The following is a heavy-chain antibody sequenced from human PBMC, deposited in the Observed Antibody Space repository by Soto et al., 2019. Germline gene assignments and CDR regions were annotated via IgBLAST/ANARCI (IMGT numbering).Heavy chain of an antibody. Sequence: GGSLRLSCAASGFTFSSYAMSWVRQAPGKGLEWVSGITDNGGNTYYANSWKGRFTISRDNSKNTLSLQMNGLRAEDTAVYYCAKLGVVRTWDYMDLWGKGTTVTVSS. J-gene: IGHJ6*03. CDR3: AKLGVVRTWDYMDL. D-gene: IGHD2-15*01. CDR1: GFTFSSYA. V-gene: IGHV3-23*01. CDR2: ITDNGGNT.